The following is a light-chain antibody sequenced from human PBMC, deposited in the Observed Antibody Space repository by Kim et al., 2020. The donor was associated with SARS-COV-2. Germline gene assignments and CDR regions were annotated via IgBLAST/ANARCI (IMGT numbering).Light chain of an antibody. Sequence: LSPGERATLSCRASQSVSSSFLAWYQQKPGQAPRLVIYGASSRATGIPDRFSGSGSGTDFTLSISRLEPEDFAVYYCQQYAGSWTFGQGTKVDIK. V-gene: IGKV3-20*01. J-gene: IGKJ1*01. CDR3: QQYAGSWT. CDR1: QSVSSSF. CDR2: GAS.